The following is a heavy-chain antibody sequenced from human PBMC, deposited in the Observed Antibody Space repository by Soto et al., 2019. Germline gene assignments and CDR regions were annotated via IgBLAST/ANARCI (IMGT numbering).Heavy chain of an antibody. CDR1: GYTFTTYW. CDR3: ACPIPDYGDRAYDH. V-gene: IGHV5-10-1*03. J-gene: IGHJ4*02. D-gene: IGHD4-17*01. CDR2: IDPSDSYT. Sequence: EIQLVPSGAELKKPGESLTISCQGSGYTFTTYWITWVRQLPGKGLEWVGRIDPSDSYTDYSPSFQGHVTISADKSINTAYLQWDSLKASDTARYYCACPIPDYGDRAYDHWCQGILVTVSS.